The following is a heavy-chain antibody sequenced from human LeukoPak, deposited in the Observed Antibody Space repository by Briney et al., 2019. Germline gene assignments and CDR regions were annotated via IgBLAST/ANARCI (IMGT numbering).Heavy chain of an antibody. V-gene: IGHV3-7*01. CDR1: GFTSSRDW. CDR3: ARGGLTITMFGVPIIRNFDY. D-gene: IGHD3-3*01. Sequence: GGSLRLSCAVSGFTSSRDWMNWVRQAPGKGLEWVTNINQDGSERYYVDSVKGRFTISRDNAKNSVYLQMNSLGAEDTAVYYCARGGLTITMFGVPIIRNFDYWGQGTLVTVSS. CDR2: INQDGSER. J-gene: IGHJ4*02.